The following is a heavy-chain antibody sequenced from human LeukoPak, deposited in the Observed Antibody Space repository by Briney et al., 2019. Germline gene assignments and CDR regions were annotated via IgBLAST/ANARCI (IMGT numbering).Heavy chain of an antibody. CDR3: ARELWFGETGRFFDY. V-gene: IGHV3-21*01. CDR2: INSGSSYI. J-gene: IGHJ4*02. D-gene: IGHD3-10*01. CDR1: GFSFSSYS. Sequence: GGSLRLSCTDAGFSFSSYSMNWVRRAPGKGLEWVSSINSGSSYIYFADSVKGRFTISRDNAKNSLYLQMNSLRAEDTAVYYCARELWFGETGRFFDYWGPGTLVTVSS.